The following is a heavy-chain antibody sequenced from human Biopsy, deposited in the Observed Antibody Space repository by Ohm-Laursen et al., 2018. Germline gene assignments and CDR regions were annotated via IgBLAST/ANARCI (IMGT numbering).Heavy chain of an antibody. V-gene: IGHV3-11*01. CDR2: ISSDGSTI. CDR3: GRSYGIMAAPVHL. J-gene: IGHJ4*01. Sequence: SLRLSCTASGFTFSNYQMSWIRQTPGKGLEWVSHISSDGSTIFHADSVKGRFTISRDDAKGSLYLQMTNLRAEDTAVYYCGRSYGIMAAPVHLWGQGTLVTVSS. CDR1: GFTFSNYQ. D-gene: IGHD3-16*01.